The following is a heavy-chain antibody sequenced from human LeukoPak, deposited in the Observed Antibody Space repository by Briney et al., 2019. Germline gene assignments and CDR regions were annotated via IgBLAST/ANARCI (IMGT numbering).Heavy chain of an antibody. Sequence: GASVKVSCKASGYTFTGYYMHWVRQAPGQGLEWMGWIRPNYGGTNSAQKFQGRVTMTRDTSINTAYMEVSRLRSDDTAVYYCVRDQRGSHFDYWGQGTLVTVSS. CDR3: VRDQRGSHFDY. D-gene: IGHD1-26*01. J-gene: IGHJ4*02. CDR2: IRPNYGGT. V-gene: IGHV1-2*02. CDR1: GYTFTGYY.